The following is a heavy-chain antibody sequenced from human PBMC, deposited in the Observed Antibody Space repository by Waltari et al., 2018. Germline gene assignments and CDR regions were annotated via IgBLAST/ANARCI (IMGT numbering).Heavy chain of an antibody. CDR1: EYTFTSSY. CDR2: INPRGGST. D-gene: IGHD2-21*01. V-gene: IGHV1-46*01. CDR3: ALDRGALWMDV. J-gene: IGHJ6*02. Sequence: QVQLVQSGAEVKKPGASVKISCKTSEYTFTSSYIHWVRQAPGQGLEWMGRINPRGGSTIDAQKFQGRVTMTRDTSTSTVYMELSSLRSEDTAVYYCALDRGALWMDVWGQGTTVTVSS.